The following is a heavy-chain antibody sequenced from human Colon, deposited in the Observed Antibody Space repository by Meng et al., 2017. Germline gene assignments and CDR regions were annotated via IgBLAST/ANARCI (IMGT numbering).Heavy chain of an antibody. CDR1: GDSISSDIW. CDR2: VYHRGDT. CDR3: GRDQGRELINH. J-gene: IGHJ4*02. V-gene: IGHV4-4*02. Sequence: QVGLQESGPGLVKPSGTLSLTCTVSGDSISSDIWWSWVRQPPGKGLEWIGEVYHRGDTNYNPSLKSRVDISVDKSKNQFYLSLFSVTAADTAVYYCGRDQGRELINHWGQGTLVTVSS. D-gene: IGHD1-7*01.